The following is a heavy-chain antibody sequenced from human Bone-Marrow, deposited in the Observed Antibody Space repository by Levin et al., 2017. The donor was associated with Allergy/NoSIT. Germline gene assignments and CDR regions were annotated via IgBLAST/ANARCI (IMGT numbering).Heavy chain of an antibody. CDR3: VRPGYSNFFYFDY. CDR1: GGSISTYY. Sequence: SQTLSLTCTVSGGSISTYYWSWIRQPPGKGLEWIGYIYYSGGSKYNPSLTSRVIMSVDTSNNQFSLKLYSVTAADTAVYYCVRPGYSNFFYFDYWGQGTLVTVLS. CDR2: IYYSGGS. V-gene: IGHV4-59*01. D-gene: IGHD4-11*01. J-gene: IGHJ4*02.